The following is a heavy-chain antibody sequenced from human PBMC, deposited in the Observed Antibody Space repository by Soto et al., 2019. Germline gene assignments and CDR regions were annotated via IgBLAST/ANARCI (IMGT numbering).Heavy chain of an antibody. V-gene: IGHV1-24*01. CDR2: FDPDDGET. J-gene: IGHJ4*02. CDR3: ATDLGRVKISSSWPDY. D-gene: IGHD6-13*01. CDR1: GYTLTDFS. Sequence: ASVKVSCKVSGYTLTDFSMHWVRQAPGQGLEWMGGFDPDDGETIYAQKFQGRVTMTEDTSTDTAYMELSSLRSEDTAVYYCATDLGRVKISSSWPDYWGQGTLVTVSS.